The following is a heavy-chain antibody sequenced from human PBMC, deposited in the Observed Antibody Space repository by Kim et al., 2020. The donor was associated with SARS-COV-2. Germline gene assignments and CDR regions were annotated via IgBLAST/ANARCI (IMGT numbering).Heavy chain of an antibody. CDR1: GGSFSGYY. V-gene: IGHV4-34*01. J-gene: IGHJ4*02. CDR3: ATGRLQGYYFDY. CDR2: INHSGST. D-gene: IGHD4-4*01. Sequence: SETLSLTCAVYGGSFSGYYWSWIRQPPGKGLEWIGEINHSGSTNYNPSLKSRVTISVDTSKNQFSLKLSSVTAADTAVYYCATGRLQGYYFDYWGQGTLVTVSS.